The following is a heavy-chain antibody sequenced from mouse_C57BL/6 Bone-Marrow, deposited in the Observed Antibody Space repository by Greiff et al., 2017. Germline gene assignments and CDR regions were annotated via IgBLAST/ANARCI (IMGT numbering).Heavy chain of an antibody. CDR2: IYPRSGNT. V-gene: IGHV1-81*01. CDR1: GYTFTSYG. J-gene: IGHJ1*03. D-gene: IGHD1-1*01. CDR3: ARGIYYYGSSFYWYFDV. Sequence: VQLKESGAELARPGASVKLSCKASGYTFTSYGISWVKQRTGQGLEWIGEIYPRSGNTYYNEKFKGKATLTADKSSSTAYMELRSLTSEDSAVYFCARGIYYYGSSFYWYFDVWGTGTTVTVSS.